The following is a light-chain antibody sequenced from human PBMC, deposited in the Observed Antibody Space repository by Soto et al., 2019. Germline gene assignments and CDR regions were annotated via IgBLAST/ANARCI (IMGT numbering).Light chain of an antibody. V-gene: IGLV6-57*04. Sequence: NFMLTQPHSVSESPGKTVTISCTRSSGSVASSYVQWFQQRPGSAPTTVIYEDSQRPSGVPDRFSGSIDSSSNSASLTISRLKTEDEADYYCHSYDSSNVVFGGGTKLTVL. CDR1: SGSVASSY. J-gene: IGLJ2*01. CDR2: EDS. CDR3: HSYDSSNVV.